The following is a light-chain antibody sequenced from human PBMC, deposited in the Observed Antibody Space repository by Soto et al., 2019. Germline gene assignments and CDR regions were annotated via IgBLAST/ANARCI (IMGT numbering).Light chain of an antibody. Sequence: DIQMTQSPSFLSASVGDRVTITCRASQGIANYLAWYQHKPGKVPNLLIYAASTLQSGVPSRFSGGGSGTDFTLTISSLQPEDVATYYCQKYNSAPRTFGQGTKVEIK. V-gene: IGKV1-27*01. J-gene: IGKJ1*01. CDR1: QGIANY. CDR3: QKYNSAPRT. CDR2: AAS.